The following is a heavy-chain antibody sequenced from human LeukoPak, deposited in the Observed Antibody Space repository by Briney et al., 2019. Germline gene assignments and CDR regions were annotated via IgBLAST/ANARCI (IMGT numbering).Heavy chain of an antibody. D-gene: IGHD6-13*01. CDR1: GGSISSYY. CDR3: AKTYSSSWYSNPDAFDI. V-gene: IGHV4-4*07. Sequence: SETLSLTCTVSGGSISSYYWHWIRQPAGKGLEWIGRIYTSGSTDYNPSLKSRVTMSVDTSKNLFSLKLYSVTAADTAVYYCAKTYSSSWYSNPDAFDIWGQGTMVTVSS. J-gene: IGHJ3*02. CDR2: IYTSGST.